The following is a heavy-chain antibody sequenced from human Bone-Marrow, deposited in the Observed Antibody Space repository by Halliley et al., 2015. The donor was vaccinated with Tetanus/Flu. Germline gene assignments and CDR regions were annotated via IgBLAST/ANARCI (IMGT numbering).Heavy chain of an antibody. CDR1: GEALDDYY. Sequence: GEALDDYYWSWIRQSPGKGLEWIAYIYHSGSTNYNPSFKSRVTISRDTSKSQVSLRLNSVTAADAAAYFCARSGWAEY. CDR2: IYHSGST. V-gene: IGHV4-59*01. D-gene: IGHD6-19*01. CDR3: ARSGWAEY. J-gene: IGHJ1*01.